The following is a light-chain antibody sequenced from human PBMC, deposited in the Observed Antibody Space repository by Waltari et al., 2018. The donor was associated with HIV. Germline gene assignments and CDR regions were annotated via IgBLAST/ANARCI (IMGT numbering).Light chain of an antibody. CDR1: SSNIGRNS. CDR3: AAWDDSLSAWV. CDR2: RHN. Sequence: QSVLTQPPSASGTPGQRVPISCSGSSSNIGRNSVYWYQQFPGTAPKLLIYRHNQRPSGVPDRFSGSKSGTSASLAISGLRSEDEADYYCAAWDDSLSAWVFGGGTKLTVL. V-gene: IGLV1-47*01. J-gene: IGLJ3*02.